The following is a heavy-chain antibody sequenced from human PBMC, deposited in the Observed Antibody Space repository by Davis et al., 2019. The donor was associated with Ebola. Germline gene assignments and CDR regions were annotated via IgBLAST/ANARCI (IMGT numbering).Heavy chain of an antibody. CDR2: ISAYNGNT. D-gene: IGHD3-22*01. Sequence: ASVKVSCKASGYTFTSYGISWVRQAPGQGLEWMGWISAYNGNTNYAQKLQGRVTMTTDTSTSTAYMELRSLRSDDTAVYYCARWYYYDSSGYPNYYYYYGMDVWGQGTTVTVSS. CDR1: GYTFTSYG. J-gene: IGHJ6*02. CDR3: ARWYYYDSSGYPNYYYYYGMDV. V-gene: IGHV1-18*01.